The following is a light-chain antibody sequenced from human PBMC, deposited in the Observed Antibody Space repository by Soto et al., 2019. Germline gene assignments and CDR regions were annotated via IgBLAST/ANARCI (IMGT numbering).Light chain of an antibody. V-gene: IGLV1-40*01. CDR3: QSYDSSLSGNVV. J-gene: IGLJ2*01. CDR1: SSNIGAGYD. Sequence: QSVLTQPPSVSGAPGQRVTISCTGSSSNIGAGYDVHWYQQLPGTAPKLLIYGNSNRPSGVPDRFSGSKSGTSASLAITGLQAEDESDYYCQSYDSSLSGNVVFGGGTKVTV. CDR2: GNS.